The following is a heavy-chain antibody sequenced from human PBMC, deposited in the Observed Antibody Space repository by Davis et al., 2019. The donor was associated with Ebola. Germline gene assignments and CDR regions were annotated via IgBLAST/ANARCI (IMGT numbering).Heavy chain of an antibody. J-gene: IGHJ6*04. CDR3: ARDRAVYYDSSGYYYYYYYGMDV. V-gene: IGHV1-18*04. D-gene: IGHD3-22*01. CDR1: GYTFTNYG. CDR2: INPHNGNT. Sequence: AASVKVSCKASGYTFTNYGITWVRQAPGQGLEWMGWINPHNGNTNYAQNVQGRVTMTTDTSTSTAYMELRSLRSDDTAVYYCARDRAVYYDSSGYYYYYYYGMDVWGKGTTVTVSS.